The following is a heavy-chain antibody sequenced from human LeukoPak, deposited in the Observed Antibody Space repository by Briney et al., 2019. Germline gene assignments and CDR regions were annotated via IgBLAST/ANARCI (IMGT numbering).Heavy chain of an antibody. CDR2: MNPNSGNT. V-gene: IGHV1-8*01. CDR1: GYTFTSYD. CDR3: ARMGEYCSSTSCYYNWFDP. J-gene: IGHJ5*02. Sequence: ASVNVSCKASGYTFTSYDINWVRQATGQGLEGMGWMNPNSGNTGYAQKFKGRVTMTRNTSISKAYMELRGLRSEDTAVYYCARMGEYCSSTSCYYNWFDPWGQGTLVTVSS. D-gene: IGHD2-2*01.